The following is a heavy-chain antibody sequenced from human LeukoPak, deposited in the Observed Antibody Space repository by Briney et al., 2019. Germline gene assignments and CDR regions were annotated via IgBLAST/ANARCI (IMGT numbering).Heavy chain of an antibody. CDR3: ARVHYYDSSGYYYDFDY. V-gene: IGHV1-2*02. CDR2: IHPNSGGT. D-gene: IGHD3-22*01. J-gene: IGHJ4*02. CDR1: GYTFTGYY. Sequence: ASVKVSCKASGYTFTGYYMHWVRQAPGQGLEWMGWIHPNSGGTNYAQKFQGRVTMTRDTSISTAYMELSGLRSDDTAVYYCARVHYYDSSGYYYDFDYWGQGTLVTVSS.